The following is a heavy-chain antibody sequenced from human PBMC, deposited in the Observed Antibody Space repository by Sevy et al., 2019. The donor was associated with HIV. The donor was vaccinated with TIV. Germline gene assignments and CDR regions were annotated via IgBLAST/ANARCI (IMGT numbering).Heavy chain of an antibody. CDR1: GFPFSDAW. CDR2: IKNENEGGTT. J-gene: IGHJ3*01. D-gene: IGHD1-7*01. Sequence: GGSLRLSCAASGFPFSDAWMNWVRQAPGKGLEWVGLIKNENEGGTTDHTAPVKGRFTISRDDSKNTLFLQMSSLKTEDTAIYYCTTDWCSGTTWVRAFDLWGQGTMVTVSS. V-gene: IGHV3-15*01. CDR3: TTDWCSGTTWVRAFDL.